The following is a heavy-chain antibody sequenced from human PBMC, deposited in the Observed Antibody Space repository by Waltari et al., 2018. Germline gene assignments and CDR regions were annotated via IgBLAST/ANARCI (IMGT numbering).Heavy chain of an antibody. CDR2: VDPEDGET. V-gene: IGHV1-69-2*01. CDR3: ATALEYSSSLYYYYYMDV. CDR1: GYTFTDYY. Sequence: EVQLVQSGAEVKKPGATVKISCKVSGYTFTDYYMHWVQQAPGKGLEWMGLVDPEDGETIYAEKFQGRVTITADTSTDTAYMELSSLRSEDTAVYYCATALEYSSSLYYYYYMDVWGKGTTVTISS. J-gene: IGHJ6*03. D-gene: IGHD6-6*01.